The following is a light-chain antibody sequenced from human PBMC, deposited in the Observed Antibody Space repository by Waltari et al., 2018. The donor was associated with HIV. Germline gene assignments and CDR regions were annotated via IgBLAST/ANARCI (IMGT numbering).Light chain of an antibody. V-gene: IGLV1-47*01. Sequence: QSVLTQPPSASGTPGQRVTISCSGSSSNIGSYYVYWYQQLPGTAPKLLIYRNNQRPSGVPDRFSGSKSGTSASLAISGLRSEDEAYYYCAAWDGSHVVFGGGTKLTVL. J-gene: IGLJ2*01. CDR3: AAWDGSHVV. CDR2: RNN. CDR1: SSNIGSYY.